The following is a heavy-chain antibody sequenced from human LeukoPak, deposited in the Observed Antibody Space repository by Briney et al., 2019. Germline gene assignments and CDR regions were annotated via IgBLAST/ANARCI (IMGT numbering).Heavy chain of an antibody. CDR2: IYYSGST. V-gene: IGHV4-59*12. Sequence: PSETLSLTCTVSGGSISSYYWNWIRQPPGKGMEWIGYIYYSGSTNYNPSLKRRVTISVDKSENHISLKLTSVTAADTAVYYCAREGGPYRPLVYSGQGTLVTVAS. J-gene: IGHJ4*02. CDR1: GGSISSYY. CDR3: AREGGPYRPLVY.